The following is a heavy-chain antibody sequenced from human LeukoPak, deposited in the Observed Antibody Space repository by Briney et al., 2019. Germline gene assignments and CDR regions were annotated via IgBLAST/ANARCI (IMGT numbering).Heavy chain of an antibody. CDR2: ISAYNGNT. D-gene: IGHD5-18*01. Sequence: ASVKVSCKASGYTFTSYGISWVRQAPGQGLEWMGWISAYNGNTNYAQKLQGRVTMTIDTSTRQAYMELRSLRSDDTAVYYCARSYSYGVAHFDYWGQGTLVTVSS. CDR1: GYTFTSYG. J-gene: IGHJ4*02. CDR3: ARSYSYGVAHFDY. V-gene: IGHV1-18*01.